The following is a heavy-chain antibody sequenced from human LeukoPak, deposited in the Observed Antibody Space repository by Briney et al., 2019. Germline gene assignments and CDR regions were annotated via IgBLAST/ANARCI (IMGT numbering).Heavy chain of an antibody. CDR2: IYYSGST. CDR1: GGSISSYY. V-gene: IGHV4-59*01. J-gene: IGHJ6*02. Sequence: SETLSLTCTVSGGSISSYYWSWIRQPPGKGLEWIGYIYYSGSTNYNPSLKSLVTISVDTSKNQFSLKLSSVTAADTAVYYCARDDSDYGMDVWGQGTTVTVSS. CDR3: ARDDSDYGMDV. D-gene: IGHD2-21*01.